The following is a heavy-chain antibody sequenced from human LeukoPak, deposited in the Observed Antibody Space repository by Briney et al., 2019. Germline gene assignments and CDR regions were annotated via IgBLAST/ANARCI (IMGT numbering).Heavy chain of an antibody. CDR2: TYYSGST. V-gene: IGHV4-59*01. D-gene: IGHD3-10*01. CDR1: GASISNYY. CDR3: ARDRGYLDGFDI. J-gene: IGHJ3*02. Sequence: SETLSLTCTVSGASISNYYWSWIRQPPGKGLEWIGYTYYSGSTNYNPSLNSRVTISVDKSKSQLSLKLSSVTAADTAVYYCARDRGYLDGFDIWGQGTMVTVSS.